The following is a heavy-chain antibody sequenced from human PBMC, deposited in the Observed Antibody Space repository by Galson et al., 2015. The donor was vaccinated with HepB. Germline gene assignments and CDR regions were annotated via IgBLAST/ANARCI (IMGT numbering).Heavy chain of an antibody. Sequence: SVKVSCKASGGTFSSYAISWVRQAPGQGLEWMGGIIPIFGIANYAQKFQGRVTITADESTSTAYMELSTLRSEDTAVYYCARGNYYDSSGYYNYPGTSYAFDIWGQGTMVTVSS. CDR3: ARGNYYDSSGYYNYPGTSYAFDI. CDR2: IIPIFGIA. CDR1: GGTFSSYA. D-gene: IGHD3-22*01. J-gene: IGHJ3*02. V-gene: IGHV1-69*13.